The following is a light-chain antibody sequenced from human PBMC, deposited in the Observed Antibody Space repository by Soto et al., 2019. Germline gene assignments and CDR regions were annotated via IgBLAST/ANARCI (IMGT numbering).Light chain of an antibody. CDR2: GAS. V-gene: IGKV1-5*01. CDR3: QQYNSYSGT. CDR1: QNINNY. J-gene: IGKJ1*01. Sequence: DIQMTQSPSSLSVSVGDRVTISCRTSQNINNYLIWYQQKPGKSPKLLIYGASSLQTGVPARFSGSGSVTEFTLTISSVQPDDFATYYCQQYNSYSGTFGQGTKVDIK.